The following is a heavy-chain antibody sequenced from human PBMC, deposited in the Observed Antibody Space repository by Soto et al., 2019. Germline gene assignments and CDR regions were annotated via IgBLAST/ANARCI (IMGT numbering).Heavy chain of an antibody. CDR2: ISGSGGNT. V-gene: IGHV3-23*01. CDR3: AKDGKLRQYGYWYYYGMDV. Sequence: GGSLRLSCAASGFTFSSYGMSWVRQAPGKGLEWVSGISGSGGNTYYADSVKGRFTISRDNSKNTLYLQMNSLRAEDTAIYDCAKDGKLRQYGYWYYYGMDVWGQGTKVTVS. J-gene: IGHJ6*02. CDR1: GFTFSSYG. D-gene: IGHD3-10*01.